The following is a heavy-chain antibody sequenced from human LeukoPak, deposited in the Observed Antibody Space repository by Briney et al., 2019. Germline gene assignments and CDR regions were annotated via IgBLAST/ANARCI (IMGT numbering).Heavy chain of an antibody. D-gene: IGHD2-2*01. CDR1: GGSISSGGYY. Sequence: PSETLSLTCTVSGGSISSGGYYWSWIRQHPGKGLEWIGYIYYSGSTYYNPSLKSRVTISVDTSKNQFSLKLSSVTAADTAVYYCARISLGYCSSTSCYAIDYWGQGTLVTVSS. CDR3: ARISLGYCSSTSCYAIDY. CDR2: IYYSGST. V-gene: IGHV4-31*03. J-gene: IGHJ4*02.